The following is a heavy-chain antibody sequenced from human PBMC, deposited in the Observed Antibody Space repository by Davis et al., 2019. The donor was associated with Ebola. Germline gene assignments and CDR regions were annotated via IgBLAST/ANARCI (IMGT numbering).Heavy chain of an antibody. CDR3: ARKPARWENWFDP. J-gene: IGHJ5*02. Sequence: MPSETLSLTCAVYGGSFSGYYWTWIRQPPGKGLEWIGEIHHIGSTNYNPSLKSRVTISEDTSKNQFSLRLSSATAADTAVYYCARKPARWENWFDPWGQETLVTVSS. CDR2: IHHIGST. D-gene: IGHD2-2*01. CDR1: GGSFSGYY. V-gene: IGHV4-34*01.